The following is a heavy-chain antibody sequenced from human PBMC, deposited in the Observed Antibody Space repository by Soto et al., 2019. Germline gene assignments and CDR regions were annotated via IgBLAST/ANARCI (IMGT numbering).Heavy chain of an antibody. D-gene: IGHD6-19*01. CDR2: ISYDGSNK. CDR3: ARDSGSITGPYYYGMDV. V-gene: IGHV3-30-3*01. J-gene: IGHJ6*02. CDR1: GFTFSSYA. Sequence: GGSRSLSWAASGFTFSSYALHWVRQAPGKGLEWVAVISYDGSNKYYADSVKGRFTISRDNSKNTLYLQMNSLRAEDTAVYYCARDSGSITGPYYYGMDVWGQGTTVTVSS.